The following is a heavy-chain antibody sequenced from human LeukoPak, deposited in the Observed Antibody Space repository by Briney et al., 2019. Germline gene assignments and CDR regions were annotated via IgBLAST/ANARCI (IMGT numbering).Heavy chain of an antibody. V-gene: IGHV3-23*01. Sequence: TGGSLRLSCAASGFIFNNYDMSWVRQAPGKGLEWVSAISTSDGSTFSADSVRGRFTISTDNSKNTLYLQMNSLRAEDTAVYYCAKAGRSGYGNYFDYWGQGTLVTVSS. CDR3: AKAGRSGYGNYFDY. CDR1: GFIFNNYD. CDR2: ISTSDGST. J-gene: IGHJ4*02. D-gene: IGHD5-12*01.